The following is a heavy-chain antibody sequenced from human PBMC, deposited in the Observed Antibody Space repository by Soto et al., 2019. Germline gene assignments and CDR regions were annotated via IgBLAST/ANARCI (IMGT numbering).Heavy chain of an antibody. J-gene: IGHJ5*01. D-gene: IGHD3-10*01. CDR2: INPSGGYT. CDR3: ARDRGSGNTPNWLDS. V-gene: IGHV1-46*01. CDR1: GYTFTTYY. Sequence: QVQLVQSGAEVKKPGASVKVSCKASGYTFTTYYMHWVRQAPGQGLEWMGRINPSGGYTFYAQKFQCIITRSRDQSTSTVYLELTTMTNEDTAVYFCARDRGSGNTPNWLDSWGQGTLVTVSS.